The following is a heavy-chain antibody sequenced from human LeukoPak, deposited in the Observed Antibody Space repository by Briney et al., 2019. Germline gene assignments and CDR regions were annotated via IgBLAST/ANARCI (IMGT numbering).Heavy chain of an antibody. Sequence: ASVKVSSKASGYTFTGYYMHWVRQAPGQGLEGMGWINPNSGGTNYAQKFQGRGTMTRDTSFSTAYMELSRMRPDDTAVYYCARVGHGSGSYYKLALFDYWGQGTLVTVSS. CDR2: INPNSGGT. J-gene: IGHJ4*02. V-gene: IGHV1-2*02. CDR1: GYTFTGYY. D-gene: IGHD3-10*01. CDR3: ARVGHGSGSYYKLALFDY.